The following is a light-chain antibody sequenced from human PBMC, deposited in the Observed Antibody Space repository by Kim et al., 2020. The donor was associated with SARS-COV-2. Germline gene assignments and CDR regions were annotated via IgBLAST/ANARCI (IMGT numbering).Light chain of an antibody. J-gene: IGLJ3*02. Sequence: GQSVNISCSGTSSDIVSYHYVSWHQLHPSKPNLLIFYDVNRPPSVVAHRFSASKAGNAASPISSVLQADDEAYYCCSSDTSISTRVFGGGTQLTVL. V-gene: IGLV2-14*03. CDR1: SSDIVSYHY. CDR3: SSDTSISTRV. CDR2: DVN.